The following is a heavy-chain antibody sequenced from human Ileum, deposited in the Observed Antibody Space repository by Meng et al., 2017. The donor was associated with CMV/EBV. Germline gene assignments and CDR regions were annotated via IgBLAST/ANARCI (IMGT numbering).Heavy chain of an antibody. CDR1: GFTFSSYN. Sequence: GESLKISCAASGFTFSSYNMNWVRQAPGKGLEWVSYISSSSSTIYYADSVKGRFTISRDNAKNSLYLQMNSLRAEDTAVYYCARDGQLYSSSSKIDYWGQGTLVTVSS. CDR3: ARDGQLYSSSSKIDY. D-gene: IGHD6-6*01. J-gene: IGHJ4*02. CDR2: ISSSSSTI. V-gene: IGHV3-48*04.